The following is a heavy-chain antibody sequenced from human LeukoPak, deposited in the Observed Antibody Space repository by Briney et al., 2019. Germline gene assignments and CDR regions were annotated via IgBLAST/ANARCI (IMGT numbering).Heavy chain of an antibody. CDR1: GGSVSSGSYY. CDR2: IYYSGST. Sequence: PSETLSLTCTVSGGSVSSGSYYWSWIRQPPGKGLEWIGYIYYSGSTNYNPSLKSRVTISVDTSKNQFSLKLSSVTAADTAVYYCARSDSYGYVYYFDYWGQGTLVTVSS. J-gene: IGHJ4*02. V-gene: IGHV4-61*01. CDR3: ARSDSYGYVYYFDY. D-gene: IGHD5-18*01.